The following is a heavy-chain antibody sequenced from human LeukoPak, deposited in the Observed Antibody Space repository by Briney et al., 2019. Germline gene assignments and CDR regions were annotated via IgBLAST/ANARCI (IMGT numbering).Heavy chain of an antibody. CDR3: ARAYYYGSESPRPFDY. D-gene: IGHD3-10*01. Sequence: GGSLRLSCAASGFTFGCCGMHWVRQPPGKGLEWVAFIRNDGSDKYYADSVKGRFTISRDNSKNTVYLQMNSLRAEDTAVYYCARAYYYGSESPRPFDYWGQGTLVTVSS. V-gene: IGHV3-30*02. J-gene: IGHJ4*02. CDR1: GFTFGCCG. CDR2: IRNDGSDK.